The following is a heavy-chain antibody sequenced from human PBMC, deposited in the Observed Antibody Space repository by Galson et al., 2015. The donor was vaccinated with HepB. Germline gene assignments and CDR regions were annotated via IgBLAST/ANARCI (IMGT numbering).Heavy chain of an antibody. CDR3: ARDTWVAVAGGRMDV. CDR2: ISAYNGNT. CDR1: GYTFTSYG. Sequence: SVKVSCKASGYTFTSYGISWVRQAPGQGLEWMGWISAYNGNTNYAQKLQGRVTITADESTSTAYMELSSLRSEDTAVYYCARDTWVAVAGGRMDVWGQGTTVTVSS. D-gene: IGHD6-19*01. V-gene: IGHV1-18*01. J-gene: IGHJ6*02.